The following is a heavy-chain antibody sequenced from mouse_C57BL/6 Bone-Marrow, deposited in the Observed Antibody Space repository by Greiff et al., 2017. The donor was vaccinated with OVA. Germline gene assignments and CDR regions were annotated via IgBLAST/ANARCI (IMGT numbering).Heavy chain of an antibody. D-gene: IGHD1-1*01. J-gene: IGHJ2*01. V-gene: IGHV1-15*01. CDR2: IDPKTGGT. CDR3: AITTVVATDYFDD. Sequence: QVQLQQSGAELVRPGASVTLSCKASGYTFTDYEMHWVKQTPVHGLEWIGAIDPKTGGTAYNQKFKGKAILTADKSSSTASRELSSLTSEDSAVYYCAITTVVATDYFDDWGQGTTRTVSS. CDR1: GYTFTDYE.